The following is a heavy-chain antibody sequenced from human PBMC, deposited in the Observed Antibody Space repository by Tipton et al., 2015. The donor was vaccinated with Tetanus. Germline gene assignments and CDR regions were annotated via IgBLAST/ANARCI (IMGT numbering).Heavy chain of an antibody. D-gene: IGHD7-27*01. V-gene: IGHV5-51*01. CDR1: GYNFNLYW. J-gene: IGHJ2*01. CDR2: IYPGDSDT. Sequence: QLVQSGAEVKKPGESLKISCQGSGYNFNLYWIAWVRQMPGKGLEWMGIIYPGDSDTTYSPSFQGQVTISADKYMSTAYLQWRSLKASDTAMYFCARRLGPYTGDQIWHFDLWGRGTLVTVSS. CDR3: ARRLGPYTGDQIWHFDL.